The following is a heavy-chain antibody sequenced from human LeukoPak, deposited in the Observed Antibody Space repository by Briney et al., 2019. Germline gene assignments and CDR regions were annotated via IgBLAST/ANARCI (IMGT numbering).Heavy chain of an antibody. D-gene: IGHD5-24*01. CDR1: GGFVSSSSYH. V-gene: IGHV4-39*01. J-gene: IGHJ6*02. CDR2: IYYSGST. CDR3: ARILVGGYKLGPYYYGMDV. Sequence: PSETLSLTCTVSGGFVSSSSYHWDWIRQPPGKGLEWIGSIYYSGSTYYNPSLKNRVTISVDTSKNQFSLKLSSVSAADTALYYCARILVGGYKLGPYYYGMDVWGQGTTVTVSS.